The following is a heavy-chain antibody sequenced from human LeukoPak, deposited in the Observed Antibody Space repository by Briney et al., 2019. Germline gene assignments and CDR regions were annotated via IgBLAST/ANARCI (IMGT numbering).Heavy chain of an antibody. CDR3: ARSQVVVASYYFDY. D-gene: IGHD2-15*01. V-gene: IGHV3-7*03. Sequence: GRSLRPSCAASGFTFSSYAMHWVRHVPGRGLDWVANIKPDGSAQYYAASVKGRFTVSRDNAKNSLYLQMNSLRAEDTAVYYCARSQVVVASYYFDYWGQGTPVTVSS. CDR2: IKPDGSAQ. CDR1: GFTFSSYA. J-gene: IGHJ4*02.